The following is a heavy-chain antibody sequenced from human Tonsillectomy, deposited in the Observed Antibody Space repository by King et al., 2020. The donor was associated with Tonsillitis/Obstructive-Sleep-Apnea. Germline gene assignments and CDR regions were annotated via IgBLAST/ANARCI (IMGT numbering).Heavy chain of an antibody. V-gene: IGHV4-4*02. CDR2: IYHSGST. D-gene: IGHD3-22*01. J-gene: IGHJ4*02. Sequence: QVQLQESGPGLVKPSGTLSLTCAVSGGSISSSKCWSWVRQPPGKGLEWIGEIYHSGSTNYNPSLKSRVTMSVDKSKNQFSLRLSSVTAADTAVYYCARGAYDSSGSFFDYWGQGTLVTVSS. CDR3: ARGAYDSSGSFFDY. CDR1: GGSISSSKC.